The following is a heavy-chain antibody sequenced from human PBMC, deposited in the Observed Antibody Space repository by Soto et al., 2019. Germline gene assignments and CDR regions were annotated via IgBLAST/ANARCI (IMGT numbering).Heavy chain of an antibody. CDR2: INHRGST. CDR1: GGSFSGYY. CDR3: ARGNYYGSGSAKMAWFDP. V-gene: IGHV4-34*01. D-gene: IGHD3-10*01. J-gene: IGHJ5*02. Sequence: QVQLQQWGAGLLKPSETLSLTCAVYGGSFSGYYWSWIRHPPGKGLELLGEINHRGSTNYNPSLKSRVTISVDTSKNQFSRKLSSVTAADTAVYYCARGNYYGSGSAKMAWFDPWGQGTLVTVSS.